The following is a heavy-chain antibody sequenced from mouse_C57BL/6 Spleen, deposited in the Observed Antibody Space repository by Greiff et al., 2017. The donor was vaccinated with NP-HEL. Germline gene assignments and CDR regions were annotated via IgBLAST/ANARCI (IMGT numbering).Heavy chain of an antibody. J-gene: IGHJ2*01. CDR1: GYTFTSYG. CDR3: ARGDYYGFDY. V-gene: IGHV1-81*01. D-gene: IGHD1-1*01. CDR2: IYPRSGNT. Sequence: VKLVESGAELARPGASVKLSCKASGYTFTSYGISWVKQRTGQGLEWIGEIYPRSGNTYYNEKFKGKATLTADKSSSTAYMELRSLTSEDSAVYFCARGDYYGFDYWGQGTTLTVSS.